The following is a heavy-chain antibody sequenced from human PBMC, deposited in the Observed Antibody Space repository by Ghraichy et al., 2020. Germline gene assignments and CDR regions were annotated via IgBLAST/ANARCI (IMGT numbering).Heavy chain of an antibody. V-gene: IGHV3-23*01. Sequence: GESLNISCAASGFTFSDYAMNWVRQAPGKGLEWVSGITDDGLTTYYTASVEGRFTISRDNSKNTLYLQMSSLRAGDTALYYCAKVGDRSWFFSRHYFDSWGQGILVAVSS. CDR1: GFTFSDYA. D-gene: IGHD3-10*01. J-gene: IGHJ4*02. CDR3: AKVGDRSWFFSRHYFDS. CDR2: ITDDGLTT.